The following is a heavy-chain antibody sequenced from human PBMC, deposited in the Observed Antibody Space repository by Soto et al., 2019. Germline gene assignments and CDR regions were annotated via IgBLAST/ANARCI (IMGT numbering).Heavy chain of an antibody. V-gene: IGHV4-31*03. Sequence: QLQLQESGPGLVKPSQTLSLTCTVSGGSISSGGYYWSWIRQHPGKGLEWIGYIHYSGSTYYNPSLKSRVTISVDTSKNQFSLKLSSVTAADTAVYYCARGTWGYAIDYWGQGTLVTVSS. J-gene: IGHJ4*02. CDR2: IHYSGST. CDR3: ARGTWGYAIDY. D-gene: IGHD5-12*01. CDR1: GGSISSGGYY.